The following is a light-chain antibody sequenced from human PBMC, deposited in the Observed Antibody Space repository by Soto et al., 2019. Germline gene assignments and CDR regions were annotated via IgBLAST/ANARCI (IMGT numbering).Light chain of an antibody. Sequence: QSALTQPASVSGSPGQSITISCTGTSSDVGNYNLVSWYQQHPGKAPKIMIYEVSKRPSGVSNRFSGSKSGNTASLTISGLQAEDEADYYCCSYAGSGTFVFGGGTKVTV. CDR3: CSYAGSGTFV. CDR2: EVS. V-gene: IGLV2-23*02. CDR1: SSDVGNYNL. J-gene: IGLJ3*02.